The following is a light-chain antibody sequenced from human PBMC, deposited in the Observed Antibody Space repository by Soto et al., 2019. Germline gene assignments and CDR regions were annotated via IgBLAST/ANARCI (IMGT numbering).Light chain of an antibody. CDR3: CSVEGCGYV. CDR1: SIDVGSYNL. Sequence: QSVLTQPASVSGSPGQSITISCTGTSIDVGSYNLVSWYQQHPGKAPKLMIYEGSKRPSGVSNRFSGSKSGNTASLTISGLQAEDEADYYCCSVEGCGYVFGTGTKVTVL. CDR2: EGS. V-gene: IGLV2-23*01. J-gene: IGLJ1*01.